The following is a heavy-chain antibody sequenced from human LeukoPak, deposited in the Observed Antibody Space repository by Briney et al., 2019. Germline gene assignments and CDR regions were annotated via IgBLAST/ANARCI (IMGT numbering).Heavy chain of an antibody. Sequence: PGQSLRLSCTTSGFAFDDFAMSWVRQPAGKGLEWVGFIRRRAYGGAAEYAASVKGRFILSRDDSKGIAYLQMNSLKTEDTAVYYCSRNGLVDFDYWGQGSRVIVSP. J-gene: IGHJ4*02. CDR1: GFAFDDFA. CDR3: SRNGLVDFDY. V-gene: IGHV3-49*04. CDR2: IRRRAYGGAA.